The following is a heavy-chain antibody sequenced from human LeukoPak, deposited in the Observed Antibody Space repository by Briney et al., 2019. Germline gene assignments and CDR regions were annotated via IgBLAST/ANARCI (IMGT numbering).Heavy chain of an antibody. Sequence: SETLSLTCAVYGGSFSGYYWSWIRQPPGKGLEWIGEINHSGSTNYNPSLKSRVTISVDTSKNQFSLKLSSVTAADTAVYYCARHLAAGKPTFDYWGQGTLVTVSS. J-gene: IGHJ4*02. V-gene: IGHV4-34*01. CDR1: GGSFSGYY. CDR2: INHSGST. CDR3: ARHLAAGKPTFDY. D-gene: IGHD6-13*01.